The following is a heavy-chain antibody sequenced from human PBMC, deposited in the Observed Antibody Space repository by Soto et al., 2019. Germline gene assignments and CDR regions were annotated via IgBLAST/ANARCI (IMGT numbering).Heavy chain of an antibody. CDR3: ASRRGDFWSGYYYPFDP. CDR1: GFTFSTYS. CDR2: IGSRSTTI. Sequence: GGSLRLSCAASGFTFSTYSMNWIRQAPGKGLEWISYIGSRSTTIYYADSVKGRFTISRDNAKNLLYLQMNSLRAEDTAVYYCASRRGDFWSGYYYPFDPWGQGTLVTVSS. J-gene: IGHJ5*02. D-gene: IGHD3-3*01. V-gene: IGHV3-48*01.